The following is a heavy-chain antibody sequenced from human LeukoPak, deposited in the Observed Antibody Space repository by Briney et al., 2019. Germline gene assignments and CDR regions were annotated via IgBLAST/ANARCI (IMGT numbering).Heavy chain of an antibody. CDR2: ISAYNGNT. Sequence: GASVKVSCKASGYTFTSYGISWVRQAPGQGLEWMGWISAYNGNTNYAQKLQGRVTMTRNTSISTAYMELSSLRSEDTAVYYCARAHGDSSSWYYYYYYGMDVWGQGTTVTVSS. CDR1: GYTFTSYG. V-gene: IGHV1-18*01. CDR3: ARAHGDSSSWYYYYYYGMDV. J-gene: IGHJ6*02. D-gene: IGHD6-13*01.